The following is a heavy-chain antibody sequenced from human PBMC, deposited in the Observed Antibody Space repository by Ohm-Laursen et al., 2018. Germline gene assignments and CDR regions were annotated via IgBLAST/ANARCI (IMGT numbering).Heavy chain of an antibody. CDR3: ARGTEIVGATGVFDY. D-gene: IGHD1-26*01. CDR2: IIPIFGTA. J-gene: IGHJ4*02. Sequence: ASVKSCKASGGTFSSYAISWVRQAPGQGLEWMGGIIPIFGTANYAQKFQGRVTVTADKSTSTAYMELSSLRSEDTAVYYCARGTEIVGATGVFDYWGQGTLVTVSS. V-gene: IGHV1-69*06. CDR1: GGTFSSYA.